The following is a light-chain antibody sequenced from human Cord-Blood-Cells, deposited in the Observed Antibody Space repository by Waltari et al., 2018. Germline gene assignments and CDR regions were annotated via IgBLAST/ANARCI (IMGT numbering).Light chain of an antibody. V-gene: IGKV3-15*01. CDR2: GSS. Sequence: EIVMTQSPATLSVSPGERANPSCRARQSVSSNLSWYHQKPGQAPRLLIYGSSTRATGIPARFSGSGSGTEFTLTISSLQSEDFAVYYCQQYNNWPPITFGQWTRLEIK. CDR1: QSVSSN. J-gene: IGKJ5*01. CDR3: QQYNNWPPIT.